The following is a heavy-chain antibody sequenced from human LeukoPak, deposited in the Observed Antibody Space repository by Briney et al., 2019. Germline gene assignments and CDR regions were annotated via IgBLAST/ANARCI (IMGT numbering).Heavy chain of an antibody. Sequence: GGSLRLSCAAPGFTFSSYWMSWVRQAPGKGLEWVANIKQDGSEKYYVDSVKGRFTISRDNAKNSLYLQMNSLRAEETAGYYCARDLRQGYCGGDCYFDYWGQGTLVTVSS. CDR3: ARDLRQGYCGGDCYFDY. CDR2: IKQDGSEK. V-gene: IGHV3-7*01. J-gene: IGHJ4*02. CDR1: GFTFSSYW. D-gene: IGHD2-21*02.